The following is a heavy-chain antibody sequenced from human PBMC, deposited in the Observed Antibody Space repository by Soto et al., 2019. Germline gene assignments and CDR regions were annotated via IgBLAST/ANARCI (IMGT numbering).Heavy chain of an antibody. CDR1: GFTFSSYA. CDR3: ARDLEPLSYYYGMDV. CDR2: ISYDGSNK. D-gene: IGHD1-1*01. J-gene: IGHJ6*02. V-gene: IGHV3-30-3*01. Sequence: QVQLVESGGGVVQPGRSRRLSCAASGFTFSSYAMHWVRQAPGKGLEWVAVISYDGSNKYYADSVKGRFTISRDNSKNTLYLQMNSLRAEDTAVYYCARDLEPLSYYYGMDVWGQGTTFTVSS.